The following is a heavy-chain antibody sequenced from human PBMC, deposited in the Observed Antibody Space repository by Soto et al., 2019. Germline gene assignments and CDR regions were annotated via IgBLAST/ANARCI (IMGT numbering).Heavy chain of an antibody. CDR2: ISSSGTYI. V-gene: IGHV3-21*01. Sequence: PWGSLLLSCAASVFTFSSYSMNWVRQAPGKGLDWVSSISSSGTYIYYADSVKARFTISIDNAKNSLSLQMDSLRAEDTAVYYCARKNNGANYNSHDAFDIWGQGTMVTVSS. CDR1: VFTFSSYS. J-gene: IGHJ3*02. D-gene: IGHD1-7*01. CDR3: ARKNNGANYNSHDAFDI.